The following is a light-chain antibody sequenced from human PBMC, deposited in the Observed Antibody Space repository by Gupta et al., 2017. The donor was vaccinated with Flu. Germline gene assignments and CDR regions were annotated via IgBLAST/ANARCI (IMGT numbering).Light chain of an antibody. J-gene: IGLJ3*02. CDR3: CSYAHSSTWV. CDR2: EVT. CDR1: SSDVGSYNV. Sequence: QSALTQPASVYGSPGQSITISCTGTSSDVGSYNVFSWYQHHPGKAPKVMIYEVTKRPAGVSNRFSGSKSGNTASLTISGHQAEDEADYYCCSYAHSSTWVFGGGTKLTVL. V-gene: IGLV2-23*02.